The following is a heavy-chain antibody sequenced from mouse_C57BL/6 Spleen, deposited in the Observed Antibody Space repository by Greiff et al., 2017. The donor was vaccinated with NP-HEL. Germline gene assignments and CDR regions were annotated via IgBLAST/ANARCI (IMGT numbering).Heavy chain of an antibody. CDR3: ARSDSSGPWFAY. CDR2: IYPSDGST. Sequence: QVQLQQSGPELVKPGASVKLSCKASGYTFTSYDINWVKQRPGQGLEWIGWIYPSDGSTKYNEKFKGKATLTVDTSSSTAYMELHSLTSEDSAVYFCARSDSSGPWFAYWGQGTLVTVSA. CDR1: GYTFTSYD. J-gene: IGHJ3*01. D-gene: IGHD3-2*02. V-gene: IGHV1-85*01.